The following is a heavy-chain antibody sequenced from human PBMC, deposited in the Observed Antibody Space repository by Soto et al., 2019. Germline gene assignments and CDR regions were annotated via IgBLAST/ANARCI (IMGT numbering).Heavy chain of an antibody. CDR3: ARTDILTGYYYFDY. J-gene: IGHJ4*02. V-gene: IGHV1-2*04. Sequence: ASVKGSCKASGYTFTGYYMHWVRQAPGQGLEWMGWINPNSGGTNYAQKFQGWVTMTRDTSISTAYMELSRLRSDDTAVYYCARTDILTGYYYFDYWGQGTLVTVSS. CDR1: GYTFTGYY. D-gene: IGHD3-9*01. CDR2: INPNSGGT.